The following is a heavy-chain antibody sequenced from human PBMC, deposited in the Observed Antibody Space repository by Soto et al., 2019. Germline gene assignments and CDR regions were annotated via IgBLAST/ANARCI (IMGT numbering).Heavy chain of an antibody. Sequence: ESGGGVVQPGRSLRLSCAASGFTFYKYGMHWVRQAPGKGLEWVALISHDGSNKYYVDSVKGRFTIARDNSKNTVSLQMNSLRPEDTALYFCAKDDSNRWYNYYAMDVWGQGTTVTVSS. CDR1: GFTFYKYG. CDR2: ISHDGSNK. J-gene: IGHJ6*02. CDR3: AKDDSNRWYNYYAMDV. D-gene: IGHD3-22*01. V-gene: IGHV3-30*18.